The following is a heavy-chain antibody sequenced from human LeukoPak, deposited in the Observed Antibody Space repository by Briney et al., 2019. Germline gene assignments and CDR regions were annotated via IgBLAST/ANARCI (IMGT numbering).Heavy chain of an antibody. J-gene: IGHJ5*02. V-gene: IGHV4-34*01. CDR1: GGSFSGYY. D-gene: IGHD6-13*01. CDR2: INHSGST. Sequence: SETLSLTCAVYGGSFSGYYWSWIRQPPGKGLEWIGEINHSGSTYYNPSLKSRVTISVDTSRNQFSLKLSSVTAADTAVYYCARLKDSSSWYRMELRHWFDPWGQGTLVTVSS. CDR3: ARLKDSSSWYRMELRHWFDP.